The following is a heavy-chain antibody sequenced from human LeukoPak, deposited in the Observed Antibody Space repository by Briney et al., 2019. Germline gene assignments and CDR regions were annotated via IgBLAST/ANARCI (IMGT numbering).Heavy chain of an antibody. Sequence: PSETLSLTCTVSGGSISRYYWRWIRQPPGKGLEWIGYIYYSGSTNYNPSLKSRVTISVDTSKNQFSLKLSSVTAADTAVYYCARDQGFGGSYYYYGMDVWGQGTTVTVSS. CDR1: GGSISRYY. V-gene: IGHV4-59*01. D-gene: IGHD3-10*01. CDR3: ARDQGFGGSYYYYGMDV. J-gene: IGHJ6*02. CDR2: IYYSGST.